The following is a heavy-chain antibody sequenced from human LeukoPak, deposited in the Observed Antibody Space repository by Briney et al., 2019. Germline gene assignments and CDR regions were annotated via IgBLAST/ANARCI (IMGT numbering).Heavy chain of an antibody. Sequence: SETLSLTCTVSGGSINSYYWSWIRQPPGKGLEWIAYIYYSGSTSYNPSLKSRVTISVDTSKNQFSLKLSSVTAADTAVYYCARDAPAWGHYFDYWGQGTLVTVSS. CDR2: IYYSGST. CDR1: GGSINSYY. CDR3: ARDAPAWGHYFDY. V-gene: IGHV4-59*12. J-gene: IGHJ4*02. D-gene: IGHD3-16*01.